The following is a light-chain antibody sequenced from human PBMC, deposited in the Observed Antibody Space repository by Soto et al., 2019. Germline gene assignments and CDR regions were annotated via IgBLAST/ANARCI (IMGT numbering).Light chain of an antibody. CDR3: QQYGSSPR. J-gene: IGKJ4*01. Sequence: EIVLTQSPGTLSLSPGERATLSCRASQSVSSSYLAWYQQKPGQAPRLLIYGASSRATGIPDRFSGSGSGTDFTLTISRLEPEDFAVYYCQQYGSSPRFGGGPKVELK. V-gene: IGKV3-20*01. CDR1: QSVSSSY. CDR2: GAS.